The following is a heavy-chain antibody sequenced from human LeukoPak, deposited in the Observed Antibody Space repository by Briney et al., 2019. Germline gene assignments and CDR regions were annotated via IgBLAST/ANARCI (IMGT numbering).Heavy chain of an antibody. D-gene: IGHD5-18*01. Sequence: PSETLSLTCTVSGGSISSYYWSWIRQPPGKGLEWIGYIYYSGSTNYNPSLKSRVTISVDKSKSQFSLKLSSVTAADTAVYYCARKGYTIGSFDYWGQGTLVTVSS. V-gene: IGHV4-59*12. CDR2: IYYSGST. CDR3: ARKGYTIGSFDY. CDR1: GGSISSYY. J-gene: IGHJ4*02.